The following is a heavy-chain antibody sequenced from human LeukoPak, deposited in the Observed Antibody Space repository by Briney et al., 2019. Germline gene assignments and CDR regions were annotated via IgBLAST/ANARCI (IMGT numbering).Heavy chain of an antibody. J-gene: IGHJ4*02. CDR3: ARDQTYSGSGIYTYFDY. Sequence: SETLSLTCAVYGGSFSGYYWSWIRQPPGKGLEWIGEINHSGSTNYNPSLRSRVTISADTSKNHFSLKLTSVTAADTAVYYCARDQTYSGSGIYTYFDYWGQGILVTVSS. D-gene: IGHD3-10*01. CDR1: GGSFSGYY. CDR2: INHSGST. V-gene: IGHV4-34*01.